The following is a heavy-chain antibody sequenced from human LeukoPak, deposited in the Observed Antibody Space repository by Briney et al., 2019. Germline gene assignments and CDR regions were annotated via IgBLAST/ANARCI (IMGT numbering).Heavy chain of an antibody. V-gene: IGHV3-7*01. CDR1: GFTFSDYW. CDR3: ARDPGFSSFDY. CDR2: INRDGSVK. J-gene: IGHJ4*02. D-gene: IGHD3-3*02. Sequence: GGSLRLSCAVSGFTFSDYWVTRVRQTPGKGLEFVANINRDGSVKNYVDSVKGRFTISRDNAKNSLYLQMTSLRVDDTAIYYCARDPGFSSFDYWGQGILVTVSS.